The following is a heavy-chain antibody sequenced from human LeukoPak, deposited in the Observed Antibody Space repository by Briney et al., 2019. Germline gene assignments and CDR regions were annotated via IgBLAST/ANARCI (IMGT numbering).Heavy chain of an antibody. V-gene: IGHV1-2*02. CDR2: INPNSGGT. CDR3: ARAGLTGYYKDYYYYGMDV. Sequence: APVKVSCKASGYTFTGYYMHWVRQAPGQGLEWMGWINPNSGGTNYAQKFQGRVTMTRDTSISTAYMELSRLRSDDTAVYYCARAGLTGYYKDYYYYGMDVWGQGTTVTVSS. J-gene: IGHJ6*02. CDR1: GYTFTGYY. D-gene: IGHD3-9*01.